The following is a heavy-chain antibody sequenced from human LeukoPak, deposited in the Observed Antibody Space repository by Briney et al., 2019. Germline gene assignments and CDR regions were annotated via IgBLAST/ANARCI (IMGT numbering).Heavy chain of an antibody. CDR3: ARADTSALTWIPYYFDY. J-gene: IGHJ4*02. CDR1: GFTFSDYY. Sequence: PGGSLRLSCAASGFTFSDYYMSWVRQAPGKGLEWVSYISSSGSTIYYADSVKGRFTISRENAKNSLSLQMNSLRAEHTAVYYCARADTSALTWIPYYFDYWGQGTLVTVSS. D-gene: IGHD5-18*01. V-gene: IGHV3-11*04. CDR2: ISSSGSTI.